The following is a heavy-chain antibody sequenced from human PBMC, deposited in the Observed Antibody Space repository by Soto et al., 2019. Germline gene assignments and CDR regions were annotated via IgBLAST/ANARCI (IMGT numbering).Heavy chain of an antibody. D-gene: IGHD6-13*01. CDR2: IYHSGST. CDR1: GYSISSGYY. V-gene: IGHV4-38-2*01. Sequence: SETLSLTCAVSGYSISSGYYWGWIRQPPGKGLEWIGSIYHSGSTYYNPSLKSRVTISVDTSKNQFSLKLSSVTAADTAVYYCARVPASSSYNWFDPWGQGTLGTSPQ. CDR3: ARVPASSSYNWFDP. J-gene: IGHJ5*02.